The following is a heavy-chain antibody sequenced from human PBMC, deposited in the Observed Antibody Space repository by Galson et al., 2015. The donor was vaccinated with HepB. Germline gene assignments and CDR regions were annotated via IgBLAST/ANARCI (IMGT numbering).Heavy chain of an antibody. Sequence: SLRLSCAASGFTFSSYAMHWVRQAPGKGLEWVAVISYDGSNKYYADSVKGRFTISRDNSKNTLYLQMNSLRAEDTAVYYCARAGSTDAFDIWGQGTMVTVSS. CDR1: GFTFSSYA. CDR2: ISYDGSNK. V-gene: IGHV3-30*04. J-gene: IGHJ3*02. CDR3: ARAGSTDAFDI. D-gene: IGHD3-10*01.